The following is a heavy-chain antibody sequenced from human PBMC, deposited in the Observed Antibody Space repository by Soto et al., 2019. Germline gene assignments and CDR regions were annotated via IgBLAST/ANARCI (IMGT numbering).Heavy chain of an antibody. CDR2: IYYSGST. V-gene: IGHV4-59*01. Sequence: LSLTCTVSGGSISSYYWSWIRQPPGKGLEWIGYIYYSGSTNYNPSLKSRVTISVDTSKNQFSLKLSSVTAADTVVYYCARAKGIPAATIYYYYGMDVWGQGTTVTVSS. CDR1: GGSISSYY. J-gene: IGHJ6*02. D-gene: IGHD6-25*01. CDR3: ARAKGIPAATIYYYYGMDV.